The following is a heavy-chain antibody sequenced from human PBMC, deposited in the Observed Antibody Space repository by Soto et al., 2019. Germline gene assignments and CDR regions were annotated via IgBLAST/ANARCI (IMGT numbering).Heavy chain of an antibody. CDR2: IKQDGSEK. CDR3: ARYHFADYAFDP. J-gene: IGHJ5*02. CDR1: GFLFSGTW. D-gene: IGHD4-17*01. V-gene: IGHV3-7*04. Sequence: PGGSLRLSCAASGFLFSGTWMSWVRQAPGKGLEWVANIKQDGSEKHYVDSVEGRFTISRDNAKNSLYLQMNSLVVEDTATYYCARYHFADYAFDPWGQGTPVTVSS.